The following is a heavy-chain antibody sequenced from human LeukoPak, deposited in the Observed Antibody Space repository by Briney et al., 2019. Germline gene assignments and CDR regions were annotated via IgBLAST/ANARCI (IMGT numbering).Heavy chain of an antibody. J-gene: IGHJ5*02. D-gene: IGHD6-19*01. Sequence: GGSLRLSCAASGFTFSNYAMHWGRQAPGKGLGWVAFMSFDGSDKYYADSVKGRFTISRDNSKNTLYLQMNSLRFEDTAVYYCARDQPGTYTLSSTWGQGTLVTVSS. CDR1: GFTFSNYA. CDR2: MSFDGSDK. CDR3: ARDQPGTYTLSST. V-gene: IGHV3-30-3*01.